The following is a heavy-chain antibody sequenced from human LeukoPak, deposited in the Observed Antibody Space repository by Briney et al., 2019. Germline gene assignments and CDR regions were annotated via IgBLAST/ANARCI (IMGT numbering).Heavy chain of an antibody. CDR2: ISPYNGDT. V-gene: IGHV1-18*01. D-gene: IGHD7-27*01. CDR1: GYDFTSHG. Sequence: ASVKVSCKTSGYDFTSHGIFWVRQAPGQGLEWMGWISPYNGDTKYGQRFQGRVTMTTYTPTTTAYMELRSLRFDDTAVYYCARVGLGIGWYADLWGRGTLVIV. CDR3: ARVGLGIGWYADL. J-gene: IGHJ2*01.